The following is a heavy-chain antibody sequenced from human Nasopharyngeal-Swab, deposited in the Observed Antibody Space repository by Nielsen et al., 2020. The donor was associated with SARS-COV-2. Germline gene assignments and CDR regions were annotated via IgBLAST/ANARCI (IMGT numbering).Heavy chain of an antibody. CDR3: ARDGYLDWLALSWFDP. CDR1: GYTFTSYA. Sequence: ASVNVSCKASGYTFTSYAMNWVRQAPGQGLEWMGWINTNTGNPTYAQGFTGRFVFSLDTSVSTAYLQISSLKAEDTAVYYCARDGYLDWLALSWFDPWGQGTLVTVSS. V-gene: IGHV7-4-1*02. CDR2: INTNTGNP. D-gene: IGHD3-9*01. J-gene: IGHJ5*02.